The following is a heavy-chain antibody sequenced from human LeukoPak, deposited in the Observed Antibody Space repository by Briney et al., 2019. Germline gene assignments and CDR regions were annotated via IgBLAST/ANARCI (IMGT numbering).Heavy chain of an antibody. CDR3: ARGVNYDSADAFDF. D-gene: IGHD3-22*01. CDR2: MSSASTTI. V-gene: IGHV3-48*01. J-gene: IGHJ3*01. CDR1: GFTFSYYS. Sequence: GGSLRLSCAASGFTFSYYSMNWVRQAPGKGLEWVSYMSSASTTIYYADSVRGRFTISRDNAKNSLYVQMNSLRAEDTAVYYCARGVNYDSADAFDFWGQGTVVTVSS.